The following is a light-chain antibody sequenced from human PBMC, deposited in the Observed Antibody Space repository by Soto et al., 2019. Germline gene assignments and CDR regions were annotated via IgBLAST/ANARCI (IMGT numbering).Light chain of an antibody. J-gene: IGLJ1*01. V-gene: IGLV1-47*01. CDR3: AAWDDSLSGHL. Sequence: QSVLTQPPSASGTPGQKVSISCSGSGSNIGSNYVYWYQQLPETAPKLLIYKNNQRPSGVPDRFSGSKSDTSASLAISGLRSEDEADYYCAAWDDSLSGHLFGTGTKLTVL. CDR1: GSNIGSNY. CDR2: KNN.